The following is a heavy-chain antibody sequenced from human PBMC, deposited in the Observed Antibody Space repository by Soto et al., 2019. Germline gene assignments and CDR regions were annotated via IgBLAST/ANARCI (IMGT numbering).Heavy chain of an antibody. CDR1: GFTFSSYG. D-gene: IGHD6-13*01. CDR3: ARDSGYSSSWSDY. J-gene: IGHJ4*02. CDR2: IWYDGSNK. V-gene: IGHV3-33*01. Sequence: QVQLVESGGGVVQPGRSLRLSCAASGFTFSSYGMHWVRQAPGKGLEWVAVIWYDGSNKYYADSVKGRVTISRDNSKNTRYLQMNRRRAEDTAVYYCARDSGYSSSWSDYWGQGTLVTVSS.